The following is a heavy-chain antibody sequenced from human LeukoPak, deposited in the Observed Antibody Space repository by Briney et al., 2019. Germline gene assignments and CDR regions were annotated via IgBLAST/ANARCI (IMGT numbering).Heavy chain of an antibody. J-gene: IGHJ5*02. CDR1: GYTFTSYY. Sequence: GASVKVSCQASGYTFTSYYMHWVRQAPGQGLAWMGIINPSGGSTSYAQKFQGRVIMTRDTSTSTVYMELSSLRSEDTAVYYCARDLRDQKSRWFDPWGQGTLVTVSS. V-gene: IGHV1-46*01. CDR2: INPSGGST. CDR3: ARDLRDQKSRWFDP. D-gene: IGHD3-16*01.